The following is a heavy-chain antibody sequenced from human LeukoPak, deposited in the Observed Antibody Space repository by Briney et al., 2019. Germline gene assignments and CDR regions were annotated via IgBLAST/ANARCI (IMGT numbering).Heavy chain of an antibody. CDR1: GFTFSSYG. CDR3: AKDRERYCSGGSCYLFDY. V-gene: IGHV3-30*18. CDR2: ISYDGSNK. Sequence: PGGSLRLSCAASGFTFSSYGMHWVRQAPGKGLEWVAVISYDGSNKYYAESVKGRFTISRDNSKSTLYLQMNSLRAEDTAVYYCAKDRERYCSGGSCYLFDYWGQGTLVTVSS. D-gene: IGHD2-15*01. J-gene: IGHJ4*02.